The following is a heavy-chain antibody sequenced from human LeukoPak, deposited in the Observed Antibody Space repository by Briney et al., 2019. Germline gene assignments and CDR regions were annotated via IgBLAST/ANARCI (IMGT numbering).Heavy chain of an antibody. CDR1: GFTFSSYS. J-gene: IGHJ5*02. Sequence: PGGSLRLSCAASGFTFSSYSMNWARQAPGKGLEWVSSISSSSSYIYYADSVKGRFTISRDNAKNSLYLQMNSLRAEDTAVYYCARAPNYGDSPNWFDPWGQGTLATVSS. D-gene: IGHD4-17*01. CDR3: ARAPNYGDSPNWFDP. CDR2: ISSSSSYI. V-gene: IGHV3-21*01.